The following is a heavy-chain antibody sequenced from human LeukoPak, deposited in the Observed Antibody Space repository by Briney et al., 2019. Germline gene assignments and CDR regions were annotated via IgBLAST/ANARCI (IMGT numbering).Heavy chain of an antibody. V-gene: IGHV1-46*01. CDR3: ARPLGYCSSTSCPLGGEVDAFDI. CDR2: INPSGGST. Sequence: ASVKVSCKASGYTFTSYYMHWVRQAPGQGLEWMGIINPSGGSTSYAQKFQGRVTMTRDMSTSTVYMELSSLRSEDTAVYYCARPLGYCSSTSCPLGGEVDAFDIWGQGTMVTVSS. J-gene: IGHJ3*02. CDR1: GYTFTSYY. D-gene: IGHD2-2*01.